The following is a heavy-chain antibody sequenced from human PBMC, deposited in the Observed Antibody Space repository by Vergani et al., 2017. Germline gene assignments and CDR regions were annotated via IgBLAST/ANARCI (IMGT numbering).Heavy chain of an antibody. V-gene: IGHV4-39*01. CDR1: GDSVISTDYH. J-gene: IGHJ4*02. Sequence: QVQLQESCPGLVKPSETLSLTCTVSGDSVISTDYHWGWIRQPPGKGLEWIGSMDYSGSTSYNPSLESRISISFETPKNQFSLRLTSVTAADTAVYYCASKRGACRAAYCHSYDFWGPGTLVIVSS. CDR3: ASKRGACRAAYCHSYDF. CDR2: MDYSGST. D-gene: IGHD2-15*01.